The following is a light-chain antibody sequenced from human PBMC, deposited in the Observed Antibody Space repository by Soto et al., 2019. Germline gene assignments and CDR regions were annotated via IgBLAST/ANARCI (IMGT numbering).Light chain of an antibody. CDR3: QEYNNWPLT. CDR2: DAS. Sequence: EIVMTQSPATLSVSPGERATLSCRASQSVSSNLAWYQQKPGQTPRLLSYDASSRATGIPARFSGSGSGSGFTLTISSLQSEDCAVSYCQEYNNWPLTFGGGTNVEIK. J-gene: IGKJ4*01. CDR1: QSVSSN. V-gene: IGKV3-15*01.